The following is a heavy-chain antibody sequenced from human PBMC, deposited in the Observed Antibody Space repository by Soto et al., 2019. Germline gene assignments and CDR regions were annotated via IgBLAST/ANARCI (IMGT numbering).Heavy chain of an antibody. D-gene: IGHD5-12*01. J-gene: IGHJ4*02. CDR2: ISNNGGST. CDR3: AKDRYSGYDQALDY. CDR1: GFTFSSYA. Sequence: GGSLRLSCSASGFTFSSYAMHWVRQAPGKGLEYVAAISNNGGSTYYADSVKGRFTISRDNSKNTLYLQMNSLRAEDTAVYYCAKDRYSGYDQALDYWGQGTLVTVSS. V-gene: IGHV3-64*04.